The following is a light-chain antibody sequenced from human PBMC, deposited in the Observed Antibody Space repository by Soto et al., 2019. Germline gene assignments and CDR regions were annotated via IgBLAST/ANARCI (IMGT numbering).Light chain of an antibody. CDR3: QSYDSSLSGSV. CDR2: ANS. J-gene: IGLJ3*02. Sequence: QSVLTQPPSVSGAPGQRVTISCTGSSSNIGAGYDVHWYQQLPGTAPNLLIFANSNRPSGVPDRFSGSKSGTSASLAITGLQAEDEADYYCQSYDSSLSGSVFGGGTTLTVL. V-gene: IGLV1-40*01. CDR1: SSNIGAGYD.